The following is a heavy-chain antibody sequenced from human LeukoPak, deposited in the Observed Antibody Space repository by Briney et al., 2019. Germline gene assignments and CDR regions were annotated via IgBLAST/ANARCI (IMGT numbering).Heavy chain of an antibody. D-gene: IGHD3-22*01. J-gene: IGHJ4*02. CDR3: ARQSGNYFIDYFDY. CDR1: GGSISNYY. Sequence: PSETLPLTCSVSGGSISNYYWSWIRQPPGKGLEWIGYIYYSGSTNYNPSLKSRVTISVDTSKNQFSLRLTSVTAADTAVYFCARQSGNYFIDYFDYWGQGTLVTVSS. CDR2: IYYSGST. V-gene: IGHV4-59*08.